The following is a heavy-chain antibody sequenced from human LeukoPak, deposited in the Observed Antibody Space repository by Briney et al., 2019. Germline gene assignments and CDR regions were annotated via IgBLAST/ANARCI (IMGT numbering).Heavy chain of an antibody. J-gene: IGHJ6*03. CDR3: ARDGGPSYYYYYMDV. CDR2: INSDGSST. Sequence: PGGSLRLSCAASGFTFSSYWMHWVRQAPGKGLVWVSRINSDGSSTSYADSVKGRFTISRDNARNSLYLQMTGLRVEDTAVYYCARDGGPSYYYYYMDVWGKGTTVTVSS. CDR1: GFTFSSYW. D-gene: IGHD3-16*01. V-gene: IGHV3-74*01.